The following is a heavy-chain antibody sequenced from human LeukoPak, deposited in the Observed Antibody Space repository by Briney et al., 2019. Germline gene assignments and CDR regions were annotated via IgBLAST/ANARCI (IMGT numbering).Heavy chain of an antibody. CDR2: IIPIFGTA. CDR3: ARDPIGGAVAGTTQN. CDR1: GGTFSSYA. V-gene: IGHV1-69*05. J-gene: IGHJ4*02. Sequence: SVKVSCKVSGGTFSSYAISWVRQAPGQGLEWMGGIIPIFGTANYAQKFQGRVTITTDESTSTAYMELSSLRSEDTAVYYCARDPIGGAVAGTTQNWGQGTLVTVSS. D-gene: IGHD6-19*01.